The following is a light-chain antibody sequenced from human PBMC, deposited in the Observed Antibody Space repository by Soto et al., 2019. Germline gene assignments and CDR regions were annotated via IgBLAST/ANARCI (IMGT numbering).Light chain of an antibody. Sequence: DTQMTQSPSTLSASVGDRVTITCRASQSISSWLVWYQQKPGKVPKLLIYDASALESGVPSRFSGSGSGTEFTLTISSLQPDDFATYYCQQYNSYWTFGQGTKVEIK. CDR3: QQYNSYWT. V-gene: IGKV1-5*01. CDR2: DAS. CDR1: QSISSW. J-gene: IGKJ1*01.